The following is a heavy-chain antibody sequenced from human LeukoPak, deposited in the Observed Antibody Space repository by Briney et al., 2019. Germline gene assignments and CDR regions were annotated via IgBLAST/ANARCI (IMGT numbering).Heavy chain of an antibody. J-gene: IGHJ5*02. Sequence: PSETLSLTCAVYGGSFSGYYWSWIRQPPGKGLEWIGEINHSGSTNYNPSLKSRVTISVDTSNNQFSLKLSSVTAADTAVYYCASTGNWFDPWGQGTLVTVSS. CDR3: ASTGNWFDP. V-gene: IGHV4-34*01. CDR1: GGSFSGYY. D-gene: IGHD4-17*01. CDR2: INHSGST.